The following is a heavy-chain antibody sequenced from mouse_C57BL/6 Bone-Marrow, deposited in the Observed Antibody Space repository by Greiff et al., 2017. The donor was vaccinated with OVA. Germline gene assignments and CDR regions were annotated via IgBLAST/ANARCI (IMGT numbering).Heavy chain of an antibody. V-gene: IGHV3-5*01. D-gene: IGHD2-1*01. CDR1: GISITTGNYR. Sequence: VQLKQSGPGLVKPSQTVFLTCTVTGISITTGNYRWSWIRQFPGNKLEWIGYIYYSGTITYNPSLTSRTTITRDTPKNQFFLEMNSLTAEDTATYYCARDPGNFYYAMDYWGQGTSVTVSS. J-gene: IGHJ4*01. CDR2: IYYSGTI. CDR3: ARDPGNFYYAMDY.